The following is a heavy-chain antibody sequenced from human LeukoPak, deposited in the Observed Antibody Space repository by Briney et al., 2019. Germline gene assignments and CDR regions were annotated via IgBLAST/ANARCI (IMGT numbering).Heavy chain of an antibody. CDR2: INHSGST. D-gene: IGHD3-10*01. CDR1: GGSFSGYY. J-gene: IGHJ4*02. Sequence: SETLSLTCAVYGGSFSGYYWSWIRQPPGKGLEWIGEINHSGSTNYNPSVKSRVTISVDTSKNQFSLKLSSVTAADTAVYCCARGGVRGVMWLGYWGQGTLVTVSS. CDR3: ARGGVRGVMWLGY. V-gene: IGHV4-34*01.